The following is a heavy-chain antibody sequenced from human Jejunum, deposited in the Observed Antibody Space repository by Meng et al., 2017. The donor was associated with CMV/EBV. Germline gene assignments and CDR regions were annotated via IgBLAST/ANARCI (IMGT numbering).Heavy chain of an antibody. J-gene: IGHJ5*02. D-gene: IGHD2-8*01. Sequence: KACGYTFADFAIVWVRQAAGQGLEWMGWISTYTGNTRYSHKFQGRVTMTTDTSMNTAYLDVTNLRSDDTAVYYCARGRATLSGNWFDTWGQGTLVTVSS. CDR1: GYTFADFA. CDR2: ISTYTGNT. V-gene: IGHV1-18*01. CDR3: ARGRATLSGNWFDT.